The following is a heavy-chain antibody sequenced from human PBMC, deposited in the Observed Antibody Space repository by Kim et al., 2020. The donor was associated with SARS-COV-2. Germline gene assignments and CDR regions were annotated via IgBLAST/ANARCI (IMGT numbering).Heavy chain of an antibody. CDR2: IIPILGIA. CDR1: GGTFSSYA. J-gene: IGHJ6*03. CDR3: ARSTVVSPLPYYYYMDV. Sequence: SVKVSCKASGGTFSSYAISWVRQAPGQGLEWMGRIIPILGIANYAQKFQGRVTITADKSTSTAYMELSSLRSEDTAVYYCARSTVVSPLPYYYYMDVWGKGTTVTVSS. V-gene: IGHV1-69*04. D-gene: IGHD2-15*01.